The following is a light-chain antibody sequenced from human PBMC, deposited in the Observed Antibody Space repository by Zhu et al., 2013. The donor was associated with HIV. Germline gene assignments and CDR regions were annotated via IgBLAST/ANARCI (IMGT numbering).Light chain of an antibody. Sequence: VLTQTPLSLPVSVGQSASISCRSTQSLVHSNGETYVSWLHQRPGQPPRLLIYKVSNRFPGVPNRVSGSGTGADFTLQISRVEPDDVGVYYCMQGSHLSWTFGQGTKVELK. CDR2: KVS. CDR3: MQGSHLSWT. J-gene: IGKJ1*01. CDR1: QSLVHSNGETY. V-gene: IGKV2-24*01.